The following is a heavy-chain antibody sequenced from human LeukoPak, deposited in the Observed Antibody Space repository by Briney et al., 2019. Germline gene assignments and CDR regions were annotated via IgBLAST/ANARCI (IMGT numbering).Heavy chain of an antibody. D-gene: IGHD1-14*01. CDR3: ARTYNPDY. CDR1: GFTFSSTG. J-gene: IGHJ4*02. CDR2: IRYDGNNK. V-gene: IGHV3-30*02. Sequence: GGSLRLSCTASGFTFSSTGMHWVRQAPGKGLEWVSYIRYDGNNKYYGDSVKGRLTVSRDNSKNTLYLQMNSLRVEDTAVYYCARTYNPDYWGQGTLATVSS.